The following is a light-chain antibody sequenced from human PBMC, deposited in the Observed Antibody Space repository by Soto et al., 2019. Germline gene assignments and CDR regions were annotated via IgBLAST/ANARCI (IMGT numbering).Light chain of an antibody. CDR2: LEGSGSY. CDR3: ETWVSNTRV. V-gene: IGLV4-60*02. Sequence: QSVLTQSSSASASLGSSVKLTCTLSSGHSSYIIAWHQQQPGKAPRYLMKLEGSGSYNKGSGVPDRFSGSSSGADRYLTISNLQFEDEADYYCETWVSNTRVFGTRTKVTVL. CDR1: SGHSSYI. J-gene: IGLJ1*01.